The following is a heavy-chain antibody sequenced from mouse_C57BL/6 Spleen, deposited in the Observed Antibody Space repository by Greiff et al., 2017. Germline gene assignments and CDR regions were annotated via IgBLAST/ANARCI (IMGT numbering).Heavy chain of an antibody. V-gene: IGHV5-15*04. CDR3: ARRSGYYAMDY. CDR2: ISNLAYSI. CDR1: GFTFSDYG. J-gene: IGHJ4*01. D-gene: IGHD1-3*01. Sequence: VMLVESGGGLVQPGGSLKLSCAASGFTFSDYGMAWVRQAPRKGPEWVAFISNLAYSIYYADTVTGRFTISRENAKNTLYLEMSSLRSEDTAMYYCARRSGYYAMDYWGQGTSVTVSS.